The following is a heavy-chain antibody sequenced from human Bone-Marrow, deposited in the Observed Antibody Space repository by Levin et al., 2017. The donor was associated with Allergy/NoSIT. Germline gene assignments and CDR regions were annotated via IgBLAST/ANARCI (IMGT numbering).Heavy chain of an antibody. CDR1: GYTFTGYY. CDR3: ARGDGYNSYYYGMDV. Sequence: ASVKVSCKASGYTFTGYYMHWVRQAPGQGLEWMGWINPNSGGTNYAQKFQGRVTMTRDTSISTAYMELSRLRSDDTAVYYCARGDGYNSYYYGMDVWGQGTTVTVSS. CDR2: INPNSGGT. D-gene: IGHD5-24*01. J-gene: IGHJ6*02. V-gene: IGHV1-2*02.